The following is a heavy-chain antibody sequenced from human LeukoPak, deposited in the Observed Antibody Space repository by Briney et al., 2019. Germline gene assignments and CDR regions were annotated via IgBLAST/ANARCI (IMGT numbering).Heavy chain of an antibody. D-gene: IGHD2-15*01. CDR1: GGSISSSNW. J-gene: IGHJ4*02. V-gene: IGHV4-4*02. Sequence: PSGTLSLTCAVSGGSISSSNWWSWVRQPPGKGLERIGYIYHSGSTYYNPSLKSRVTISVDRSKNQFSLKLSSVTAADTAVYYCARGGYCSGGSCRPLDYWGQGTLVTVSS. CDR2: IYHSGST. CDR3: ARGGYCSGGSCRPLDY.